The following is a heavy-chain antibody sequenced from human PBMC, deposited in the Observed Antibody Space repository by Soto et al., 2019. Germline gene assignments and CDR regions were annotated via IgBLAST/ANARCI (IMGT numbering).Heavy chain of an antibody. J-gene: IGHJ2*01. CDR3: VFVEAKDDIIFSVHVSACQLNRSSDL. CDR2: IWYDGSNK. D-gene: IGHD2-2*01. Sequence: GKGLQWVAFIWYDGSNKYYAASVKGRFPISIDNSKNTLYLQMNSLRAEDTAVYYCVFVEAKDDIIFSVHVSACQLNRSSDL. V-gene: IGHV3-33*01.